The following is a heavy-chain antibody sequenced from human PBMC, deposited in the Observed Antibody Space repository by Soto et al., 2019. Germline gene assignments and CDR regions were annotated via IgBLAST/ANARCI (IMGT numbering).Heavy chain of an antibody. CDR2: IDPSDSYT. J-gene: IGHJ6*02. CDR1: GYSFTSYW. CDR3: AASVVTNSYYYYGMDV. Sequence: GESLKISCKGSGYSFTSYWISWVRQMPGKGLEWMGRIDPSDSYTNYSPSFQGHVTISADKSISTAYLQWSSLKASDTAMYYCAASVVTNSYYYYGMDVWGQGTTVTVSS. D-gene: IGHD2-15*01. V-gene: IGHV5-10-1*01.